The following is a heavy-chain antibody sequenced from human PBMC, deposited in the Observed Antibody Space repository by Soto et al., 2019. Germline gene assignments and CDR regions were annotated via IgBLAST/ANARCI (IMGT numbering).Heavy chain of an antibody. J-gene: IGHJ4*02. Sequence: GGSLRLSCSASGFIFSSSDMYWVRQAPGKGLEYVSAIGEKGVSTYYADSVKGRFTISRDNSKNTLYLQMSSLRTDDTALYYCVKRSDFWGQGTLVTVSS. V-gene: IGHV3-64D*06. CDR1: GFIFSSSD. CDR2: IGEKGVST. CDR3: VKRSDF.